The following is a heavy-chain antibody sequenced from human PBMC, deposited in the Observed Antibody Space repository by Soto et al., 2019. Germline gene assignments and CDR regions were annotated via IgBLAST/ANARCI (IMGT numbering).Heavy chain of an antibody. CDR3: ARIESIARNWLDP. Sequence: GESLKISCQGSGYRFTNFWIGWVRQRPGKGLEWMGIIYSRDSDTRYSPSFQGQVTFSADTSISTAYLQWSSLKASDTAMYFCARIESIARNWLDPWGQGTLVTVSS. D-gene: IGHD6-13*01. CDR2: IYSRDSDT. J-gene: IGHJ5*01. V-gene: IGHV5-51*01. CDR1: GYRFTNFW.